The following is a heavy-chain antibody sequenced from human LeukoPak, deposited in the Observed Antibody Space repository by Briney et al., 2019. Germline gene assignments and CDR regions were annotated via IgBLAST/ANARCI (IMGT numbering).Heavy chain of an antibody. D-gene: IGHD1-14*01. CDR3: AKSNPNRNALDL. CDR2: IKKDGSEE. CDR1: GFTLNSYL. Sequence: PGGSLRLSCAAPGFTLNSYLMSWVRQAPGRGLEWVANIKKDGSEESYLDSVKGRFTVSRDNAKSSLFLQMNSLRGEDTAVYYCAKSNPNRNALDLWGQGTMVTISS. J-gene: IGHJ3*01. V-gene: IGHV3-7*01.